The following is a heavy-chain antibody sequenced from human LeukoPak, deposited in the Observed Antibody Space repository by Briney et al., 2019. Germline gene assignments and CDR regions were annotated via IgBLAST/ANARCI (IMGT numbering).Heavy chain of an antibody. CDR3: AREGTGYGDHYFDL. Sequence: GGSLRLSCAASGFTVSSNYMSWVRQAPGKGLEWVSVIYSAGNIYYADSVKGRFTISRDNSKNTVFLQMSSLRAEGTAVYYCAREGTGYGDHYFDLWGQGTLVSVSS. V-gene: IGHV3-53*01. CDR2: IYSAGNI. CDR1: GFTVSSNY. D-gene: IGHD4-17*01. J-gene: IGHJ4*02.